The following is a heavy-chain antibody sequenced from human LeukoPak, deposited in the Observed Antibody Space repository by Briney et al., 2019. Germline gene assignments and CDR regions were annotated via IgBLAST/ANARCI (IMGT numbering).Heavy chain of an antibody. CDR1: GFTFSSYS. J-gene: IGHJ4*02. CDR2: ISSSSSYI. D-gene: IGHD1-26*01. CDR3: AKGDRYTGSWFLFDS. Sequence: KPGGSLRLSCAASGFTFSSYSMNWVRQAPGKGLEWVSSISSSSSYIYYADSVKGRFTISRDNAKNSLYLQMNSLRAEDTAVYYCAKGDRYTGSWFLFDSWGQGTLVTVSS. V-gene: IGHV3-21*04.